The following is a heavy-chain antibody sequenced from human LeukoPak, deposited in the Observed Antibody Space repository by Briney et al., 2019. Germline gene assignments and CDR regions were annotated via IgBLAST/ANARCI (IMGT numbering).Heavy chain of an antibody. D-gene: IGHD6-13*01. V-gene: IGHV4-59*08. CDR1: GGSISSYY. Sequence: SETLSLTCTVSGGSISSYYWSWIRQPPGKGLEWIGYIYYSGSTNYNPSLKSRVTISVDTSKNQFSLKLSSVTAADTAVYYCARHGNSGYEKVHFANWGQGTLVTVSS. CDR3: ARHGNSGYEKVHFAN. CDR2: IYYSGST. J-gene: IGHJ4*02.